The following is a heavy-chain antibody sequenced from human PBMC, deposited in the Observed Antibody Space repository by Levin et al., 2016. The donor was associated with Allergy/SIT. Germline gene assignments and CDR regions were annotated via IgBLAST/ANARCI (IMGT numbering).Heavy chain of an antibody. CDR1: GGSFSGYY. CDR3: ARVRWGQQLVGLPRLRDLYYFDY. D-gene: IGHD6-13*01. CDR2: INHSGST. J-gene: IGHJ4*02. V-gene: IGHV4-34*01. Sequence: SETLSLTCAVYGGSFSGYYWSWIRQPPGKGLEWIGEINHSGSTNYNPSLKSRVTISVDTSKNQFSLKLSSVTAADTAVYYCARVRWGQQLVGLPRLRDLYYFDYWGQGTLVTVSS.